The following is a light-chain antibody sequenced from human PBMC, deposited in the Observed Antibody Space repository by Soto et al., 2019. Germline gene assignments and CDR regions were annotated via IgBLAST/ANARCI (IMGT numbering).Light chain of an antibody. Sequence: EIVLTQSPATPSLSPGARATLSCSASHTVSNYLAWYPQKRGQAPRLLLSGASNRATGIPVRFSGSGSGTGFSLTISSLEPDDFAVCYWQQRSDWRLITFGQGTR. CDR2: GAS. CDR1: HTVSNY. CDR3: QQRSDWRLIT. V-gene: IGKV3-11*01. J-gene: IGKJ5*01.